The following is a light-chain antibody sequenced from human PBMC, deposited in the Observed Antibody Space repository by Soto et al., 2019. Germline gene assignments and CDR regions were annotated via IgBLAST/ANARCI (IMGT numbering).Light chain of an antibody. J-gene: IGLJ2*01. CDR1: TGAVTSGHY. Sequence: QAVVTQEPSLTVSPGETVTLTCGSSTGAVTSGHYPYWFQQKPGQGPRTLIYDTTNKHSWTPARFSGSLLGGKAALTLSGAQPEDEAGYYCLLSYSGARSVVFGGGTQLTVL. CDR2: DTT. CDR3: LLSYSGARSVV. V-gene: IGLV7-46*01.